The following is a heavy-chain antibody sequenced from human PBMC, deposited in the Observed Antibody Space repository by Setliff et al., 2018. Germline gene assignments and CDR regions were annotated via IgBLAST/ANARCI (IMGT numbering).Heavy chain of an antibody. CDR2: IYYSGST. Sequence: NPSETLSLTCTVSGGSISSSTYYWGWIRQPPGKGLEWIGSIYYSGSTYYNPSLKSRVTISVDTSKNQFSLKLSSVTAADTAVYYCARGKIRITMIVVPTGGAFDTWGQGTMVTVSS. D-gene: IGHD3-22*01. CDR3: ARGKIRITMIVVPTGGAFDT. CDR1: GGSISSSTYY. V-gene: IGHV4-39*01. J-gene: IGHJ3*02.